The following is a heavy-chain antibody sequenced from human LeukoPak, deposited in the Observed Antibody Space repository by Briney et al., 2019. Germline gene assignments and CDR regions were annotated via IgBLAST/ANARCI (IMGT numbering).Heavy chain of an antibody. CDR3: ARDRSGLGGDAFDI. CDR1: GYTFTSYA. Sequence: ASVKVSCKASGYTFTSYAMHWVRQAPGQRLEWMGWINAGNGNTKYSQKFQGRVTITRDTSASTAYMELSSLRSEDTAVYYCARDRSGLGGDAFDIWGQGTMVTVSS. D-gene: IGHD3-10*01. V-gene: IGHV1-3*01. CDR2: INAGNGNT. J-gene: IGHJ3*02.